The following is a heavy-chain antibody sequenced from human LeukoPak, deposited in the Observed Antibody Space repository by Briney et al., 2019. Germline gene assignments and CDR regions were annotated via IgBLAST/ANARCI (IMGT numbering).Heavy chain of an antibody. CDR2: ISGSGGST. Sequence: AGGSLRLSCAASGFTFSTYAMSWVRQAPGKGLEWVSTISGSGGSTYYADSVKGRFTISRDNSKNTLYLQMNSLRAEDTAVYYCAKGARRFLEWLLDYYYYMDVWGKGTTVTVSS. CDR3: AKGARRFLEWLLDYYYYMDV. CDR1: GFTFSTYA. J-gene: IGHJ6*03. V-gene: IGHV3-23*01. D-gene: IGHD3-3*01.